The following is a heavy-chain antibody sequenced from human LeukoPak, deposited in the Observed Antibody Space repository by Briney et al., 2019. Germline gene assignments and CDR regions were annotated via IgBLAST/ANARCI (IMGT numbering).Heavy chain of an antibody. CDR2: TYYRSKWYN. J-gene: IGHJ5*02. CDR3: ARELIVVVPAAMANWFDP. Sequence: SQTLSLTCAISGDSVSSNSAAWNWIRQSPSRGLEWLGRTYYRSKWYNDYAVSVKSRITINPDTSKNQFSLQLNSVTPEDTDVYYCARELIVVVPAAMANWFDPWGQGTLVTVSS. D-gene: IGHD2-2*01. V-gene: IGHV6-1*01. CDR1: GDSVSSNSAA.